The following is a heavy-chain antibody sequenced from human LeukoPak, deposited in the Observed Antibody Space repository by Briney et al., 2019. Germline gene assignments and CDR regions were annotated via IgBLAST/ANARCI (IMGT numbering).Heavy chain of an antibody. CDR1: GFTVSSNY. CDR3: ARDWRRYFEGDYYYYMDV. Sequence: GGSLRLSCAASGFTVSSNYMSWVRQAPGEGLEWVSVIYSGGSTYYADSVKGRFTISRDNSKNTLYLQMNSLRAEDTAVYYCARDWRRYFEGDYYYYMDVWGKGTTVTISS. J-gene: IGHJ6*03. D-gene: IGHD3-9*01. V-gene: IGHV3-66*01. CDR2: IYSGGST.